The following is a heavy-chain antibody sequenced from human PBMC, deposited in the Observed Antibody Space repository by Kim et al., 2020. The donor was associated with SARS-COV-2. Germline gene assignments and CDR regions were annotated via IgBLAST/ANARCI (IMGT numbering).Heavy chain of an antibody. CDR2: ISSTSSYI. CDR3: ARDGGRGGYCSLGIYYYYYGMDV. CDR1: GFTFSSYS. D-gene: IGHD2-21*02. V-gene: IGHV3-21*01. Sequence: GGSLRLSCAASGFTFSSYSMKWVRQAPGKGLEWVSSISSTSSYIYYADSVKGRFTISRDNAKNSLYLQMNSLRAEDTAVYYCARDGGRGGYCSLGIYYYYYGMDVWGQGTTVTVSS. J-gene: IGHJ6*02.